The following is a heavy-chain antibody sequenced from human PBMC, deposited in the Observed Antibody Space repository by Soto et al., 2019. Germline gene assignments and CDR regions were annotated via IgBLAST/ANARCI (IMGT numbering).Heavy chain of an antibody. CDR2: ISAYSGNT. CDR1: DYTFTSYD. J-gene: IGHJ4*02. V-gene: IGHV1-18*01. CDR3: AREGQTEYYFDY. Sequence: QVQLVQSGAEVKKPGASVKVSCKASDYTFTSYDISWVRQAPGQGLEWMGWISAYSGNTNYAQKFQGRVTMTTDTPTSTAYMELRSLRSDDTAVYYCAREGQTEYYFDYWGRGTLVTVSS.